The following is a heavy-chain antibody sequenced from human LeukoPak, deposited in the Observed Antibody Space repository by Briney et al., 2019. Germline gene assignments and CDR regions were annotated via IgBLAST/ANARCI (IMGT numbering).Heavy chain of an antibody. CDR1: GGSISSYY. D-gene: IGHD3-22*01. Sequence: SETLSLTCTVSGGSISSYYWSWIRQPPGKGLEWIGYIYTSGSTNYNPSLKSRVTISVDTSKNQFSLKLSSVTAADTAVYYCARHYLYYYDSSGYFSHDAFDIWGQGTMVTVSS. V-gene: IGHV4-4*09. CDR3: ARHYLYYYDSSGYFSHDAFDI. CDR2: IYTSGST. J-gene: IGHJ3*02.